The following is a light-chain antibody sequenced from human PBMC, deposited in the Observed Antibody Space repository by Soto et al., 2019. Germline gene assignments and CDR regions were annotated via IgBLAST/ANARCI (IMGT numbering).Light chain of an antibody. CDR3: QKYNICPPIT. V-gene: IGKV3D-15*01. J-gene: IGKJ5*01. CDR1: QSISSN. Sequence: EIVMTQSPATLSVSPGESTILSCRSSQSISSNLAWYQQKPGQAPRRLIYGASTRASGIPARFSGSGSGTEFTLTISIVQSEDFSVNYWQKYNICPPITFGQGTLLEI. CDR2: GAS.